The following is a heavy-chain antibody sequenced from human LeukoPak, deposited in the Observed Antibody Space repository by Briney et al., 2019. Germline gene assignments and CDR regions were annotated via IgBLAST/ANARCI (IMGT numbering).Heavy chain of an antibody. CDR1: GFTFSDYY. Sequence: PGGSLRLSCAASGFTFSDYYMSWIRQAPDKGLEWVSYISSRGKTVHYADSVKGRFTTSRDNAEMSLYLQMDSLGAEDTAIYFCARGRDGYKYWGPGTRVTVSS. V-gene: IGHV3-11*01. J-gene: IGHJ4*02. CDR2: ISSRGKTV. D-gene: IGHD5-24*01. CDR3: ARGRDGYKY.